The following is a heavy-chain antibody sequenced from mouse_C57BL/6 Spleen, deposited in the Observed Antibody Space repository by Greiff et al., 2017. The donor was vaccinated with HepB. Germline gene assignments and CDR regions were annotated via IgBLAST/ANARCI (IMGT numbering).Heavy chain of an antibody. V-gene: IGHV1-55*01. Sequence: VKLQQPGAELVKPGASVKMSCKASGYTFTSYWITWVKQRPGQGLEWIGDIYPGSGSTNYNEKFKSKATLTVDTSSSTAYMQLSSLTSEDSAVYYCARGYSNYSYYFDYWGQGTTLTVSS. CDR3: ARGYSNYSYYFDY. CDR2: IYPGSGST. J-gene: IGHJ2*01. D-gene: IGHD2-5*01. CDR1: GYTFTSYW.